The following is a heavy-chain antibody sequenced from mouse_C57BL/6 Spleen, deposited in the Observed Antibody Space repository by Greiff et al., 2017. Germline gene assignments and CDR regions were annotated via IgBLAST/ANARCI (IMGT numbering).Heavy chain of an antibody. CDR3: ARDRHFDV. CDR1: GYSITSGYY. J-gene: IGHJ1*03. CDR2: ISYDGSN. Sequence: ESGPGLVKPSQSLSLTCSVTGYSITSGYYWNWIRQFPGNKLEWMGYISYDGSNNYNPSLKNRISITRDTSTNQFFLKLNSVTTEDTATYYCARDRHFDVWGTGTTVTVSS. V-gene: IGHV3-6*01.